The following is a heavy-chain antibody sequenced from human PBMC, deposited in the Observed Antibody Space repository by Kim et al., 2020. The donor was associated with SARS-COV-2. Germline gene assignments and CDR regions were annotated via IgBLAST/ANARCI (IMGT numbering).Heavy chain of an antibody. CDR1: GYSISSGYY. D-gene: IGHD6-13*01. Sequence: SETLSLTCTVSGYSISSGYYWGWIRQPPGKGLEWIGSIYHSGSTYYNPSLKSRVTISVDTSKNQFSLKLSSVTAADTAVYYCARDWYSSTFDYWGQGTLVTVSS. CDR2: IYHSGST. J-gene: IGHJ4*02. V-gene: IGHV4-38-2*02. CDR3: ARDWYSSTFDY.